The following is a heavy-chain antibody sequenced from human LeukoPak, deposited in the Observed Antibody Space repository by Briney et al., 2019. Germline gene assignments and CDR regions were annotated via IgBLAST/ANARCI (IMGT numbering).Heavy chain of an antibody. CDR1: GFTFSSYS. CDR2: ISSSSSYI. Sequence: VGSLRLSCAASGFTFSSYSMNWVRQAPGKGLEWVSSISSSSSYIYYADSVKGRFTISRDNAKNSLYLQMNSLRAEDTAVYYCARDQVRRERGFDYWGQGTLVTVSS. J-gene: IGHJ4*02. V-gene: IGHV3-21*01. D-gene: IGHD2-2*01. CDR3: ARDQVRRERGFDY.